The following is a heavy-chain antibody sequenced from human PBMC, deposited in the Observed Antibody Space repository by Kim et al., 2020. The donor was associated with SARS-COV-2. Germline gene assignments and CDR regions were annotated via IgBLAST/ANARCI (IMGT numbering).Heavy chain of an antibody. CDR2: IYYSGST. D-gene: IGHD2-2*01. CDR1: GGSISSSSYY. J-gene: IGHJ4*02. Sequence: SQTLSLTCTVSGGSISSSSYYWGWIRQPPGKGLEWIGSIYYSGSTYYNPSLKSRVTISVDTSKNQFSLKLSSVTAADTAVYYCARLQHDIVVVTAAMPDHFDYWGQGTLVTVSS. CDR3: ARLQHDIVVVTAAMPDHFDY. V-gene: IGHV4-39*01.